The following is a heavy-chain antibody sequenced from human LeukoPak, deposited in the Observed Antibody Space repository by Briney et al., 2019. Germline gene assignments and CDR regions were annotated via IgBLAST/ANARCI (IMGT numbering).Heavy chain of an antibody. D-gene: IGHD2-2*02. J-gene: IGHJ4*02. Sequence: NPSETLSLTCTVSGYSITSGYNWAWLRQPPGKVLEWIGSIYHSGSAYYNPSLKSRVTISVDTSKNLFSLKLSSVTAADTAVYYCVRYCSSTTCYTRAVDYWGQGTLVTVSS. CDR1: GYSITSGYN. CDR2: IYHSGSA. V-gene: IGHV4-38-2*02. CDR3: VRYCSSTTCYTRAVDY.